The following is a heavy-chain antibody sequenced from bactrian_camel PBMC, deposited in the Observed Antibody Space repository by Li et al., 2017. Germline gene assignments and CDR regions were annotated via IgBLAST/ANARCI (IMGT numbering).Heavy chain of an antibody. CDR3: AAEDGLCDGGWNEFDM. D-gene: IGHD7*01. J-gene: IGHJ4*01. V-gene: IGHV3S25*01. CDR1: GLPYRNYC. CDR2: INRGGPWT. Sequence: QLVESGGDSVQTGGALRLSCVTSPGLPYRNYCLGWFREAPGKAREGVAQINRGGPWTHYRDSVKGRFIISQDSSKNTVYLQMNNLKPEDSGMYYCAAEDGLCDGGWNEFDMWGRGTQVTVS.